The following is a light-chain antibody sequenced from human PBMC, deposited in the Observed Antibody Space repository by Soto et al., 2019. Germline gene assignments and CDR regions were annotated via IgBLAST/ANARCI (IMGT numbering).Light chain of an antibody. J-gene: IGKJ2*01. CDR3: QQSDSTPYT. V-gene: IGKV1-39*01. CDR2: DAS. CDR1: QTISTY. Sequence: IQMTQSPSSLSAPVGARVTITCRASQTISTYLNWYQQKPGKAPRLLIYDASSLLSGVPSRFSGSGSGTDFTLTIASLQPEDFSTYYCQQSDSTPYTFGQGTKVDIK.